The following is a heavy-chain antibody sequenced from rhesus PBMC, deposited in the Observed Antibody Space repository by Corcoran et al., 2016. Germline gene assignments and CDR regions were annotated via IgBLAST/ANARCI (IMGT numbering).Heavy chain of an antibody. Sequence: QVTLQQWGEGLVTPSETLPLTCAVYGGSISGYYWSWLREPPGKGLEWIGNIDGNTASTNYNPSLKNRVTISKDTSKNQFSLKLSSVTAADTAVYYCARSIWTGYYKYYFDYWGQGVLVTVSS. D-gene: IGHD3-3*01. CDR1: GGSISGYY. V-gene: IGHV4-73*01. J-gene: IGHJ4*01. CDR2: IDGNTAST. CDR3: ARSIWTGYYKYYFDY.